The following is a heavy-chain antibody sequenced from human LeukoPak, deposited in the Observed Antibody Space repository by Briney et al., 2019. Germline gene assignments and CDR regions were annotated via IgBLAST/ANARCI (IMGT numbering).Heavy chain of an antibody. J-gene: IGHJ4*02. CDR3: TRNYVWGSYPDY. Sequence: GRSLRLSCAASGFTFSSYGMNWVRQAPGKGLEWVGRIKSKTDGGTTDYAAPVKGRFTISRDDSKNTLYLQMNSLKTEDTAVYCCTRNYVWGSYPDYWGQGTLVTVSS. CDR2: IKSKTDGGTT. CDR1: GFTFSSYG. D-gene: IGHD3-16*02. V-gene: IGHV3-15*07.